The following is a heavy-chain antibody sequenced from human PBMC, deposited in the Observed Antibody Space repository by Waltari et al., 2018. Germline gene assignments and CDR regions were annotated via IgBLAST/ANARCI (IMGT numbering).Heavy chain of an antibody. Sequence: EVRLVESGGGLVQPGGSLRLSCATSGFTFSSYAMSWVRQAPGKGLGCVSSIRAGGGATYYADSVKGRFTISRDISKNTLCLQVNSLRADDTAVYYCTKRGDYYYYGMAVWGQGTTVTVSS. J-gene: IGHJ6*02. V-gene: IGHV3-23*04. CDR3: TKRGDYYYYGMAV. CDR2: IRAGGGAT. CDR1: GFTFSSYA.